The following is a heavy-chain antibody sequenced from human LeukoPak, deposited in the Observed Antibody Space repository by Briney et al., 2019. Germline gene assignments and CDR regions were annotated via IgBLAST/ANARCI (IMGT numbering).Heavy chain of an antibody. CDR1: GFTFSSYS. D-gene: IGHD6-13*01. CDR3: AKSYSSSWYGGIDY. CDR2: IITISSYI. Sequence: PGGSLRLSCEASGFTFSSYSVNWVRQAPGMGLEWVSYIITISSYIYYADSVKGRFTIARDNAKNSLYLQMNSLRAEDTAFYYCAKSYSSSWYGGIDYWSQGTLVTVSS. J-gene: IGHJ4*02. V-gene: IGHV3-21*04.